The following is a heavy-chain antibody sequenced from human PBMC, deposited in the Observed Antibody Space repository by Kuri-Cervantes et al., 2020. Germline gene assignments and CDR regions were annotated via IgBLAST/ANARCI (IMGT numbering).Heavy chain of an antibody. V-gene: IGHV5-51*01. D-gene: IGHD6-19*01. Sequence: GESLKISCKGSGYSFTSYWIGWVRQMPGKGLEWMGIIYPGDSDTRYSPSFQGQVTISADKSISTAYLQWSNLKASDTAMYYCAKRAVAGTTSGAFDIWGQGTMVTVSS. CDR2: IYPGDSDT. CDR3: AKRAVAGTTSGAFDI. J-gene: IGHJ3*02. CDR1: GYSFTSYW.